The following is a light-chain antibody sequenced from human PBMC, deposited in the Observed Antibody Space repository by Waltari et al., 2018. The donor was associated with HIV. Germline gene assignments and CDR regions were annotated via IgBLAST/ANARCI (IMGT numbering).Light chain of an antibody. CDR3: QQYGHSPLYG. CDR1: QTVNNNY. Sequence: EIVLTQSPGTLSVSPGEGATLYCRSNQTVNNNYLAWYQQRVGQAPRLLIFGASNRASGIPDRFTGSGSGTDFTLTISRLEPDDVAVYYCQQYGHSPLYGFGQGTKLDMK. CDR2: GAS. V-gene: IGKV3-20*01. J-gene: IGKJ2*03.